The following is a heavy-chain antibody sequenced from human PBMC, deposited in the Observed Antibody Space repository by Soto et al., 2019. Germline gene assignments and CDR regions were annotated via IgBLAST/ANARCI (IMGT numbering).Heavy chain of an antibody. CDR2: IIPIFGTA. Sequence: QVQLVQSGAEVKKPGSSVKVSCKASGGTFSSYAISWVRQAPGQGLGWMGGIIPIFGTANYAQKFQGRVTITADESTSTAYMELSSLRSEDTAVYYCARSTRTYDSSASYGMDVRGQGTTVTVSS. CDR3: ARSTRTYDSSASYGMDV. J-gene: IGHJ6*02. CDR1: GGTFSSYA. V-gene: IGHV1-69*01. D-gene: IGHD3-22*01.